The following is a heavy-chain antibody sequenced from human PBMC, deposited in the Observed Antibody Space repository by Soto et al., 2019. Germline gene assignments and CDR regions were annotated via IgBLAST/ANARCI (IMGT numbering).Heavy chain of an antibody. Sequence: SETLSLPGAVYGGSFSGYYWSWIRQPPGKGLEWIGEINHSGSTNYNPSLKSRVTISVDTSKNQFSLKLSSVTAADTAVYYCARLRRYNWNNGMDVWGQGTTVTVSS. J-gene: IGHJ6*02. CDR2: INHSGST. V-gene: IGHV4-34*01. CDR3: ARLRRYNWNNGMDV. D-gene: IGHD1-20*01. CDR1: GGSFSGYY.